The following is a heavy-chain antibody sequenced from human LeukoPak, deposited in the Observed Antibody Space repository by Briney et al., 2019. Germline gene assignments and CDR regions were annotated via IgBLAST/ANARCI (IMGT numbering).Heavy chain of an antibody. V-gene: IGHV1-69*13. J-gene: IGHJ1*01. D-gene: IGHD5-12*01. Sequence: GASVKVSCKASGYTFTGYYMHWVRQAPGQGLEWMGGIIPIFGTANYAQKFQGRVTITADESTSTAYMELSSLRSEDTAVYYCARDQPYSGWGQGTLVTVSS. CDR1: GYTFTGYY. CDR3: ARDQPYSG. CDR2: IIPIFGTA.